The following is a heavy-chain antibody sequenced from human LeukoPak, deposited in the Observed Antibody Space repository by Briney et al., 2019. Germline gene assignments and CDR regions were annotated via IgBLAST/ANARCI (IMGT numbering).Heavy chain of an antibody. J-gene: IGHJ4*02. Sequence: KRSGPTLVQPTQTLTLTCTLSGFSLSTSGGGNVGWIRQPPGKALEWLAIIYWDDLKRYNPSLNSRLAITKDTSKNQVVLTMTNMDPADTATYYCALSCDILDYVDYWGQGSRVTVSS. CDR3: ALSCDILDYVDY. CDR1: GFSLSTSGGG. V-gene: IGHV2-5*02. D-gene: IGHD3-9*01. CDR2: IYWDDLK.